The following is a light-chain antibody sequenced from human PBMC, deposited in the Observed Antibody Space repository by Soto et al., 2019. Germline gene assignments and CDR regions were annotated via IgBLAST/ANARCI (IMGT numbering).Light chain of an antibody. Sequence: EIVLTQSPGTLSLSPGERATLSCSASQSVSSSYLAWYQQKPGQAPRPLIYGASSRAIGIPDRVSGSGSGKDVTLTISRLEPEDDAGEDGQQYGSSPGTVGQGTKVELK. CDR1: QSVSSSY. V-gene: IGKV3-20*01. CDR2: GAS. J-gene: IGKJ1*01. CDR3: QQYGSSPGT.